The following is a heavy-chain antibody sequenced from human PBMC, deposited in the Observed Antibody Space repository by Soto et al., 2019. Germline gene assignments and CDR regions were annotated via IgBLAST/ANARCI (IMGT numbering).Heavy chain of an antibody. CDR3: ARGSIAAAIGGYWPDH. CDR1: GFTFSSYW. V-gene: IGHV3-74*01. J-gene: IGHJ4*02. Sequence: PGGSLRLSCAASGFTFSSYWMHWVRQAPGKGLVWVSRINRDGSSTSYADSVKGRFTISSDNAKNTLYLQMNSLRAEDTAVYYCARGSIAAAIGGYWPDHWGQGTLVTVSS. CDR2: INRDGSST. D-gene: IGHD6-13*01.